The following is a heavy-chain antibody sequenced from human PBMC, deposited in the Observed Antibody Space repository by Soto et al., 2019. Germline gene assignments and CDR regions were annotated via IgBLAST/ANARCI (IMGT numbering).Heavy chain of an antibody. J-gene: IGHJ2*01. CDR1: GGSFSGYY. Sequence: SDTLSLTCAVYGGSFSGYYWSWIRQPPGKGLEWIGEINHSGSTNYNPSLKGRVTISVDTSKNQFSLKLSSVTAADTAVYYCARAHKEAAGTQPHYWYFDLWGRGTLVTVPS. D-gene: IGHD6-13*01. V-gene: IGHV4-34*01. CDR3: ARAHKEAAGTQPHYWYFDL. CDR2: INHSGST.